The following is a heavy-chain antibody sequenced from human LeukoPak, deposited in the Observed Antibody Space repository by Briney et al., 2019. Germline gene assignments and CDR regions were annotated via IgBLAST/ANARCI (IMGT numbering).Heavy chain of an antibody. V-gene: IGHV3-74*01. CDR1: GFTLSTYW. D-gene: IGHD1-26*01. J-gene: IGHJ4*02. Sequence: GGSLRLSCAVSGFTLSTYWMHWVRQAPGKGLVWVSRINGDGTNTGYADSVKGRFTISKDNGKNTLYLQMNSLRSEDTAVYYCGSETSGSLSNWGQGTLVAVSS. CDR3: GSETSGSLSN. CDR2: INGDGTNT.